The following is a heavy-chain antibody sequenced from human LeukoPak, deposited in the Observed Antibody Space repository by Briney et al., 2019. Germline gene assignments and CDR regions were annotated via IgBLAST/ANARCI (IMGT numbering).Heavy chain of an antibody. V-gene: IGHV3-23*01. CDR2: ITGNTANT. J-gene: IGHJ4*02. D-gene: IGHD3-22*01. CDR1: GFTFSNYA. Sequence: PGGSLRLSCAASGFTFSNYAMTWVRLAPGKGLEGVSAITGNTANTYYADSVKGRFTISRDNSKNTVYLQMNSLRAEDTAIYYCAKDENYDDSSGYGGFDYWGQGTQVTVSS. CDR3: AKDENYDDSSGYGGFDY.